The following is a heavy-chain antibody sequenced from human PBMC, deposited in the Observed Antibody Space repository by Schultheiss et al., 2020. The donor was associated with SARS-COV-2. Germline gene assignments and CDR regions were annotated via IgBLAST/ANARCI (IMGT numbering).Heavy chain of an antibody. CDR1: YGSINTYY. Sequence: SETLSLTCTVSYGSINTYYWAWIRQPPGKGLEWVGSLYYSGSPKYNPPLRSRVSISLDTSKKQISLRLRSVTAADTAVYYCAREGGSYYPTYFDYWGQGTLVTVSS. CDR3: AREGGSYYPTYFDY. D-gene: IGHD1-26*01. J-gene: IGHJ4*02. V-gene: IGHV4-59*01. CDR2: LYYSGSP.